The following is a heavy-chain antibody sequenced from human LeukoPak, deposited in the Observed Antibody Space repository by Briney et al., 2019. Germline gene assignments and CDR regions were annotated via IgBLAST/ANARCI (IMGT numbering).Heavy chain of an antibody. CDR2: IYYSGST. CDR1: GGSISSADYF. D-gene: IGHD6-13*01. J-gene: IGHJ5*02. Sequence: SQTLSLTCTVSGGSISSADYFWSWIRQPPEKGLEWIGYIYYSGSTNYNPSLKSRVTISVDTSKNQFSLKPSSVTAADTAVYYCARDGSGHIAAAGNNWFDPWGQGTLVTVSS. V-gene: IGHV4-61*08. CDR3: ARDGSGHIAAAGNNWFDP.